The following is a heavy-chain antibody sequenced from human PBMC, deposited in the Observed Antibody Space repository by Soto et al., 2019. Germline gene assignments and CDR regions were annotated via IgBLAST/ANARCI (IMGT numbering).Heavy chain of an antibody. J-gene: IGHJ3*02. CDR2: INAGNGNT. Sequence: ASVKVSCKASGYTYTSYAMHWVRQAPGQRLEWMGWINAGNGNTKYSQKFQGRVTITRDTSASTAYMELSSLRSEDTAVYYCARSPTFGGFDIWGQGTMVTVSS. D-gene: IGHD3-16*01. CDR1: GYTYTSYA. V-gene: IGHV1-3*01. CDR3: ARSPTFGGFDI.